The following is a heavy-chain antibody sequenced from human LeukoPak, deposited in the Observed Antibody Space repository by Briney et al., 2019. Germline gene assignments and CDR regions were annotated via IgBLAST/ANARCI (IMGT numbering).Heavy chain of an antibody. CDR3: AKDGRSIAVAGSDY. V-gene: IGHV3-23*01. CDR1: GFPFSSYA. J-gene: IGHJ4*02. Sequence: GGSVRLSCAASGFPFSSYAMSWVRQATGKGLEWVSAISGSGGSTYYADSVKGRFTISRDNSKNTLYLQMNRLRAEDTAVYYCAKDGRSIAVAGSDYWGQGTLVTVSS. CDR2: ISGSGGST. D-gene: IGHD6-19*01.